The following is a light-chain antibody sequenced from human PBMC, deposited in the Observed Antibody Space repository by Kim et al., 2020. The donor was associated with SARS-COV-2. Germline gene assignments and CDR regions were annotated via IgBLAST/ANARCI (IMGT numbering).Light chain of an antibody. Sequence: SYEPTQPPSVSVSPGQTASITCSGDKLGDKYACWYQQKPGQSPVLVIYQHSKRPSGIPERFSGSNSGNTATLTISGTQAMDEADYYCQAWDSSTVVFGGG. CDR1: KLGDKY. CDR2: QHS. V-gene: IGLV3-1*01. J-gene: IGLJ2*01. CDR3: QAWDSSTVV.